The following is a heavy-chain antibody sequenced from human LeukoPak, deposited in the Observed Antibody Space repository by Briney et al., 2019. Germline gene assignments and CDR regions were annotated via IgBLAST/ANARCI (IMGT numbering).Heavy chain of an antibody. CDR1: GFTISNYE. Sequence: GGSLRLSCAASGFTISNYEMNWVRHAPGKGLEWISYITSSVSFVYYADSVKGRFTISRDDTKKSLYLQMNSLRAEETAVHYCARRPYYSVGFDYWGQGTLVTVSS. J-gene: IGHJ4*02. V-gene: IGHV3-48*03. CDR2: ITSSVSFV. CDR3: ARRPYYSVGFDY. D-gene: IGHD3-10*02.